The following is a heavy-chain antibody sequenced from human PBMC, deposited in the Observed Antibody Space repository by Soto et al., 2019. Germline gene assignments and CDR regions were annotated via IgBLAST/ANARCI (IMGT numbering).Heavy chain of an antibody. CDR1: GGSISSGGYY. J-gene: IGHJ6*02. D-gene: IGHD4-17*01. Sequence: PSESLSLTCTVSGGSISSGGYYWSWIRQHPGKGLEWIGYIYYSGSTYYNPSLKSRVTISVDTSKNQFSLKLSSVTAADTAVYYCVRDGYYGDQYYYGMDVWGQGTTVTVSS. V-gene: IGHV4-31*03. CDR2: IYYSGST. CDR3: VRDGYYGDQYYYGMDV.